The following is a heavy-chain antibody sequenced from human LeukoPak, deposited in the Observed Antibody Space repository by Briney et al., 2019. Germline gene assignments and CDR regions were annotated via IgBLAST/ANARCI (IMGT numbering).Heavy chain of an antibody. CDR1: GFTFSSYG. D-gene: IGHD1-14*01. CDR2: IWYDGSNK. J-gene: IGHJ6*02. V-gene: IGHV3-33*01. Sequence: GGSLRLSCAASGFTFSSYGMHWVRQAPGKGLEWVAVIWYDGSNKYYADSVKGRFTTSRDNSKNTLYLQMNSLRAEDTAVYYCARVTGVGSGDPKYYGMDVWGQGTTVTVSS. CDR3: ARVTGVGSGDPKYYGMDV.